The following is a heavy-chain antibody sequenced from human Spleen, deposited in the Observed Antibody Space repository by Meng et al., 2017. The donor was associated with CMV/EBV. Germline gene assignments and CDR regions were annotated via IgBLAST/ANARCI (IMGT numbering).Heavy chain of an antibody. D-gene: IGHD3-10*01. Sequence: GESLKISCGGTGFTLSRYAMSGVRQAPGKGLEWVSAISGSGSSTYYADSVTGRFTISRDNSKNTLYLQMNSLRAEDTAVYYCAKDNGYGGSYFDYWGQGSLVTVSS. CDR2: ISGSGSST. J-gene: IGHJ4*02. CDR3: AKDNGYGGSYFDY. CDR1: GFTLSRYA. V-gene: IGHV3-23*01.